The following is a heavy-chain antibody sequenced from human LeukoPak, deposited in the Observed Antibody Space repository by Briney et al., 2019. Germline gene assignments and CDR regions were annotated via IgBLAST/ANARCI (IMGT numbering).Heavy chain of an antibody. CDR3: SKEGTRIAARRNAFDI. D-gene: IGHD6-6*01. Sequence: SQTLSLTSAISGDSVSINCAAWSWDRLSPSRGIEWQGRTLYRSKRYNDYAVTVKSRITMNPVPSKNPWSLQLSYVTPEAKTAYYCSKEGTRIAARRNAFDIWGQGTMVTVSS. V-gene: IGHV6-1*01. J-gene: IGHJ3*02. CDR1: GDSVSINCAA. CDR2: TLYRSKRYN.